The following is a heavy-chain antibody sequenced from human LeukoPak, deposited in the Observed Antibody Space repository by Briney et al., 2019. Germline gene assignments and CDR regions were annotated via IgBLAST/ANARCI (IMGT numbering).Heavy chain of an antibody. J-gene: IGHJ4*02. CDR1: GGSISSHY. D-gene: IGHD7-27*01. V-gene: IGHV4-59*11. Sequence: SETLSLTCTVSGGSISSHYWSWIRQPPGKGLEWIGHIPYSGSTNYNPSLKSRVTISVDTSKNQFSLRLSSVTAADTAVYYCARDGEGDEGWDYWGQGTLVTVSS. CDR2: IPYSGST. CDR3: ARDGEGDEGWDY.